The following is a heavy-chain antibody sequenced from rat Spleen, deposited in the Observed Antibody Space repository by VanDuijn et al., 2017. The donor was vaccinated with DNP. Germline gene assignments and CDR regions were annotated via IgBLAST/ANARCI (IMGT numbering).Heavy chain of an antibody. D-gene: IGHD1-2*01. V-gene: IGHV5S10*01. J-gene: IGHJ2*01. Sequence: EVQLVESGGGLVQPGRSMRLSCVASGFTFSNYYMVWVRQAPKKGLEWVATIINDGSRTYCRDSVKGRFTISRDNAKSTLFLQMDSLRSEDTATYHCATSIVAIGDFWGQGVMVTVSS. CDR2: IINDGSRT. CDR1: GFTFSNYY. CDR3: ATSIVAIGDF.